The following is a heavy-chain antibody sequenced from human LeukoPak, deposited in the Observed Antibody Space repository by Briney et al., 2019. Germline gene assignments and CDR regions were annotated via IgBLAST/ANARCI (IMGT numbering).Heavy chain of an antibody. D-gene: IGHD3-22*01. CDR1: GYTFTSYY. V-gene: IGHV1-46*01. J-gene: IGHJ4*02. CDR3: ARDTPYYDSSGSYFDY. CDR2: INPSGGST. Sequence: GASVKVSCKASGYTFTSYYMHWVRQAPGQGLEWMGIINPSGGSTSYAQKFQGRVTMTRDTSTSTVYMELSSLRSEDTAVYYCARDTPYYDSSGSYFDYWGQGTLVTVSS.